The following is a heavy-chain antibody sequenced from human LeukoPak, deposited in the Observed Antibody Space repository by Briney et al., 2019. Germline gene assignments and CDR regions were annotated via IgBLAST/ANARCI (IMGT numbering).Heavy chain of an antibody. CDR2: FDPEDGET. CDR3: ATLNVLRYFDTTDY. Sequence: ASVKVSCKVSGYTLTELSMHWVRQAPGKGLEWMGGFDPEDGETIYAQKFQGRVTMTEGTSTDTAYMELSSLRSEDTAVYYCATLNVLRYFDTTDYWGQGTLVTVSS. J-gene: IGHJ4*02. V-gene: IGHV1-24*01. D-gene: IGHD3-9*01. CDR1: GYTLTELS.